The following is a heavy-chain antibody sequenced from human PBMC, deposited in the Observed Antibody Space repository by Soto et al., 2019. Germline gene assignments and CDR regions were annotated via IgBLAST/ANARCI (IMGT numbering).Heavy chain of an antibody. CDR2: IKSKALGGTT. V-gene: IGHV3-15*07. D-gene: IGHD3-22*01. CDR1: GFAFSNAW. Sequence: EVQLVESGGGLVKPGGSLRLSCAGSGFAFSNAWIKWVRHVPGKGLEWVGRIKSKALGGTTDFAAPVRGRFAITRDDSRNVAYMQMNSLYTEDTAVYYCTTDSYSTMIEVRFDYWGHGTLVTVSS. CDR3: TTDSYSTMIEVRFDY. J-gene: IGHJ4*01.